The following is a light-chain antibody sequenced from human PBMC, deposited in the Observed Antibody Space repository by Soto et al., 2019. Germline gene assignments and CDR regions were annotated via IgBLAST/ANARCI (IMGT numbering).Light chain of an antibody. J-gene: IGKJ1*01. CDR3: QHYGRSPM. CDR1: QSVSTY. Sequence: EIVMTQSPATLSVSPGERATLSCRASQSVSTYLAWYQQRSGQAPRLLVYATSTRAVGVPDRFTGSGSGTDFTLTISRLEPEDFAVYYCQHYGRSPMFGPGTRWIS. V-gene: IGKV3-20*01. CDR2: ATS.